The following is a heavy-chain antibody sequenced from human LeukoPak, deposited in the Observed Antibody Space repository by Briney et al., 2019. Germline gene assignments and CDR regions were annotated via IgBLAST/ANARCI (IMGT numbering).Heavy chain of an antibody. Sequence: SQTLSLTCAISGDSASSNSAAWNWIRQSPSRGLEWRGRTYYRSKWYNDYAVSVKSRITINPDTSKNQFSLQLNSVPPEDTAVYYCAREEYYYDSEPQFDYWGQGTLVTVSS. V-gene: IGHV6-1*01. D-gene: IGHD3-22*01. CDR3: AREEYYYDSEPQFDY. J-gene: IGHJ4*02. CDR1: GDSASSNSAA. CDR2: TYYRSKWYN.